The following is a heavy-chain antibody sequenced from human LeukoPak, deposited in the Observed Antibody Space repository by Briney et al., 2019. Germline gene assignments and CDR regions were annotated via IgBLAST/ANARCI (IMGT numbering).Heavy chain of an antibody. CDR3: ARLSFGAAGTFVDY. D-gene: IGHD6-13*01. CDR1: GYTFTSYY. J-gene: IGHJ4*02. CDR2: ISAYNGNT. V-gene: IGHV1-18*04. Sequence: ASVTVSCKASGYTFTSYYMHWVRQAPGQGLEWIGWISAYNGNTNYAQKLQGRVTMTTDTSTSTAYMELRSLRSDDTAVYYCARLSFGAAGTFVDYWGQGTLVTVSS.